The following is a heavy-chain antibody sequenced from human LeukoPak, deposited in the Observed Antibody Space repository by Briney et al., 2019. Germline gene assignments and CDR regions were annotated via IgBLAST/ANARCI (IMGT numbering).Heavy chain of an antibody. D-gene: IGHD5-18*01. J-gene: IGHJ4*02. CDR2: INHSGST. Sequence: SETLSLTCAVYGGSFSGYYWSWIRQPPGKGLEWIGEINHSGSTNHNPSLKSRVTISVDTSKNQFSLKLSSVTAADTAVYYCARGQVDTAMVYYFDYWGQGTLVTVSS. CDR1: GGSFSGYY. V-gene: IGHV4-34*01. CDR3: ARGQVDTAMVYYFDY.